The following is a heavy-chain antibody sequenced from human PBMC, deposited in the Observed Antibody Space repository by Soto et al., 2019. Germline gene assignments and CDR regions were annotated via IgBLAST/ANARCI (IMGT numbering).Heavy chain of an antibody. CDR1: GYTFTSYG. D-gene: IGHD2-21*01. J-gene: IGHJ4*02. CDR3: ARQRGLTVSTLLGY. CDR2: ISTFNGNT. V-gene: IGHV1-18*01. Sequence: QVQLVQSGAEVKKPGASVKVSCKASGYTFTSYGINWVRQAPGQGLEWMGRISTFNGNTKFAPKFQGRVTMTTDTDTTTVYMELRSLRSNATAVYYCARQRGLTVSTLLGYWGQGTLVTVSS.